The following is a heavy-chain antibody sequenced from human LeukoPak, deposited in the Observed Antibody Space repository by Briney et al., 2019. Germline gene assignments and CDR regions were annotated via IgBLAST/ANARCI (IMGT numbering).Heavy chain of an antibody. Sequence: SQTLSLTCAISGDSVSSNSAAWNWIRQSPSRGLEWLGRTYYRSKWYNDYAGSVKSRITINPDTSKNQFSLPLNSVTPEDTAVYYCARAGRACSSSWYWFDPWGQRTLVTVSS. CDR1: GDSVSSNSAA. D-gene: IGHD6-13*01. CDR2: TYYRSKWYN. V-gene: IGHV6-1*01. CDR3: ARAGRACSSSWYWFDP. J-gene: IGHJ5*02.